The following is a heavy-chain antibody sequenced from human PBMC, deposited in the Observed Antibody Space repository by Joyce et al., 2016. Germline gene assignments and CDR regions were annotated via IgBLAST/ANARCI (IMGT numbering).Heavy chain of an antibody. D-gene: IGHD1-1*01. Sequence: EMQLVESGGELVQPGGSLRLSFAASGFPFSFYWMHWVRQAPGKGRVWVSRVNPYGTITTYADSVKGRFTISRDNAGDTLYLHMRSLRVDDTGLYYCVKDKTGSDDHWGQGTLVTVSS. CDR2: VNPYGTIT. V-gene: IGHV3-74*03. CDR1: GFPFSFYW. J-gene: IGHJ5*02. CDR3: VKDKTGSDDH.